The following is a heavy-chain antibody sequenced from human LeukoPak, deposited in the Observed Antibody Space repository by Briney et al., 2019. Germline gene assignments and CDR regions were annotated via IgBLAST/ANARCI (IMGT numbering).Heavy chain of an antibody. D-gene: IGHD6-19*01. Sequence: GGSLRLSCAASGFTFSSYGMHWVRQAPGKGLEWVAVIWYDGSNKYYADSVKGRFTISRDNSKNTLYLQMNSLRAEDTAVYYCAKRVAVTGTRYFQNWGQGTLLTVSS. J-gene: IGHJ1*01. CDR3: AKRVAVTGTRYFQN. CDR2: IWYDGSNK. CDR1: GFTFSSYG. V-gene: IGHV3-33*06.